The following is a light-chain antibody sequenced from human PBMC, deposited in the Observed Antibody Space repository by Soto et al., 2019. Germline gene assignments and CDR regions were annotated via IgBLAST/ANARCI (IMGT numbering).Light chain of an antibody. CDR2: EVS. V-gene: IGLV2-14*01. CDR3: TSYTTSRLWV. CDR1: SGDVGHYNY. Sequence: QSALTQPASVSGSPGQSITISCTGSSGDVGHYNYVSWYQQHPGKAPKLMIYEVSNRPSGVSNRFSGSKSGNTASLIISGLPAEDEADYYCTSYTTSRLWVFGGGIKLTVL. J-gene: IGLJ3*02.